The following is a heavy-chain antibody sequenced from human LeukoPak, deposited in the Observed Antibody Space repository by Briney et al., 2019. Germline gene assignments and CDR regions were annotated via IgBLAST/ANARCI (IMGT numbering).Heavy chain of an antibody. V-gene: IGHV1-8*01. CDR3: ARREYGSGSYHLVY. CDR2: MNPNSGNT. D-gene: IGHD3-10*01. Sequence: GASVKVSCKPSGYTFTSYDINWVRQATGQGLEWMGWMNPNSGNTGYAQKFQGRVTMTTNTSISTAYMELSSLRSEDTAVYYCARREYGSGSYHLVYWGQGTLVTVSS. J-gene: IGHJ4*02. CDR1: GYTFTSYD.